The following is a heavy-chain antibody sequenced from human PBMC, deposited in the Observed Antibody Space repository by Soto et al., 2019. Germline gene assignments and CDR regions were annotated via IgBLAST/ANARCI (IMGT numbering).Heavy chain of an antibody. V-gene: IGHV3-48*03. CDR1: GFTFSSYE. Sequence: EVQLVESGGGLVQPGGSLRLSCAASGFTFSSYEMNWVRQAPGKGLEWVSYISSSGSTIYYADSVKGRFTISRDNAKNSLYLQMNSLRAEDTAVYYCARGDEVKVLLNWYFDLWGRGTLVTVSS. CDR3: ARGDEVKVLLNWYFDL. D-gene: IGHD3-10*01. CDR2: ISSSGSTI. J-gene: IGHJ2*01.